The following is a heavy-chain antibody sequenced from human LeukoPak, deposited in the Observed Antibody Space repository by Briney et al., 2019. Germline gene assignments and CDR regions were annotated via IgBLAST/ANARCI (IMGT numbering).Heavy chain of an antibody. J-gene: IGHJ4*02. CDR3: ARFDTSGLYFYFEH. CDR2: VYSSGIT. Sequence: SETLSLTCTVSGASINFSYWTWIRQPAGKGLEWIGRVYSSGITNYNPSLESRVSMSLDTSKKQFSLNLNSVTAADTAVYYCARFDTSGLYFYFEHWGQGRLVTVSS. D-gene: IGHD3-22*01. V-gene: IGHV4-4*07. CDR1: GASINFSY.